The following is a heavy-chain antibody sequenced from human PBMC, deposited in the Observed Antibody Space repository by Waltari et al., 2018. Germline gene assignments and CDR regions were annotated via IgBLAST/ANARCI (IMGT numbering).Heavy chain of an antibody. CDR3: ARRAVAGTFDY. D-gene: IGHD6-19*01. J-gene: IGHJ4*02. CDR1: GYSISSGYY. Sequence: QVQLQESGPGLVKPSETLSLTCAVSGYSISSGYYWGWIRQPPGKGLEWIGSIYHSGSTYYNPSLKSRVTISVATSKNQFSLKLSSVTAADTAVYYCARRAVAGTFDYWGQGTLVTVSS. CDR2: IYHSGST. V-gene: IGHV4-38-2*01.